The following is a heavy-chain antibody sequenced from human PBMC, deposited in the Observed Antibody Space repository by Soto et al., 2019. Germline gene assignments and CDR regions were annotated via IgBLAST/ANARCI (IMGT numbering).Heavy chain of an antibody. CDR1: GFTFTSSA. D-gene: IGHD3-22*01. V-gene: IGHV1-58*01. CDR3: AAAANYYDSSGYFPDAFDI. Sequence: GASVKVSCKXSGFTFTSSAVQWVRQARGQRLEWIGWIVVGSGNTNYAQKFQERVTITRDMSTSTAYMELSSLRSEDTAVYYCAAAANYYDSSGYFPDAFDIWGQGTMVTVSS. CDR2: IVVGSGNT. J-gene: IGHJ3*02.